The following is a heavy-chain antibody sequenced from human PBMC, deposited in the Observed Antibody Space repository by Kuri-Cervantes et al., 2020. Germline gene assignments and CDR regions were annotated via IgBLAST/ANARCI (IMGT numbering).Heavy chain of an antibody. D-gene: IGHD2-21*02. Sequence: GGSLRLSCAASGFTFSSFGMHWVRQAPGKGPEWVALISYDGSDKYYVDSVKGRFTISRDNSKNTLYLQMNTLRGEDTAVYYCAGGPYCGGDCYSGLPWGQGTLVTVSS. CDR1: GFTFSSFG. CDR2: ISYDGSDK. V-gene: IGHV3-30*03. CDR3: AGGPYCGGDCYSGLP. J-gene: IGHJ5*02.